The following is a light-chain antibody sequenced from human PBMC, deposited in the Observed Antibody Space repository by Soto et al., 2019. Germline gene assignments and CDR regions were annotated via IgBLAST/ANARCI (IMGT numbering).Light chain of an antibody. J-gene: IGKJ1*01. CDR3: QQYHIYSGT. CDR2: KAS. CDR1: QSISNW. Sequence: DIQMTQSPSSLSASVGDSVTITCRASQSISNWLAWYQQRPGKPPNLLIYKASTLASGVPSRFSGSGSGTEFTLTINSLQPDDFATYYCQQYHIYSGTFGQGTKV. V-gene: IGKV1-5*03.